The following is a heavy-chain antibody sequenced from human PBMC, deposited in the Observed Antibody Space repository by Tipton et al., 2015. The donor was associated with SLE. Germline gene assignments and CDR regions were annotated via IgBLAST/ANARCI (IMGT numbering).Heavy chain of an antibody. J-gene: IGHJ4*02. CDR1: GFTFSSYW. CDR2: IDRDGSST. V-gene: IGHV3-74*01. CDR3: AKDLSWNAADY. Sequence: SLRLSCAASGFTFSSYWMHWVRQAPGKGLVWVSRIDRDGSSTGYADSVKGRFTISRDNAKNTLYLQMDTLRADDTAVYYCAKDLSWNAADYWGQGTLVTVSS. D-gene: IGHD1-1*01.